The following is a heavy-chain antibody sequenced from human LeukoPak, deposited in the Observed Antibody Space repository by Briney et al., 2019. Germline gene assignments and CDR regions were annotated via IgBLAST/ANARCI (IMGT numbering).Heavy chain of an antibody. J-gene: IGHJ6*02. Sequence: GASVKVSCKASGYTFTRNYIHWVRQAPGQGLERMGIINPSGGSTTYAQKFQGRVTMTRDTSTSTVYMELSSLRSEDTAVYYCARGIRAAAGTPYYYYGMDVWGQGTTVTVSS. CDR1: GYTFTRNY. D-gene: IGHD6-13*01. CDR3: ARGIRAAAGTPYYYYGMDV. CDR2: INPSGGST. V-gene: IGHV1-46*01.